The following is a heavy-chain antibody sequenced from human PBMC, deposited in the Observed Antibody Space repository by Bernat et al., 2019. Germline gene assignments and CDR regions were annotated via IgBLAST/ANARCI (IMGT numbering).Heavy chain of an antibody. CDR1: GYTFTSYD. Sequence: QVQLVQSGAEVKKPGASVKVSCKASGYTFTSYDINWVRQATGQGLEWMGWMNPDSGTAAYAQKFQGRVTMTRNTSIRTAYMELSRLRSEDTAVYYCARAYGLRWFDPWGQGTLVTVSS. CDR3: ARAYGLRWFDP. V-gene: IGHV1-8*01. CDR2: MNPDSGTA. J-gene: IGHJ5*02. D-gene: IGHD4-17*01.